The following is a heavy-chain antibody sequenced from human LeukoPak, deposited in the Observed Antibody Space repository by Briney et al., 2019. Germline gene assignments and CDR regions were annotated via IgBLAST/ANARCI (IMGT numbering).Heavy chain of an antibody. J-gene: IGHJ4*02. CDR3: ARVRDYGGIGEDY. CDR2: ISAYNGNI. V-gene: IGHV1-18*01. D-gene: IGHD3-16*01. CDR1: GYTFTNYG. Sequence: ASVKVSCKTSGYTFTNYGIIWVRQAPGQGLEWMGWISAYNGNIKYAQKLQGRVTMTIETSTGTGYMELRSLRSDDTAVYYCARVRDYGGIGEDYWGQGTLVTVSS.